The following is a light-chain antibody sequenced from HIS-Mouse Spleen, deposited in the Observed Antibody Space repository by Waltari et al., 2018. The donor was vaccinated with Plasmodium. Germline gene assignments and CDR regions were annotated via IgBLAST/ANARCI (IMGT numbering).Light chain of an antibody. J-gene: IGKJ2*01. Sequence: DIQLTQSPSFLSASVGDRVTITCRASPGISSYLAWYQQKPWKAPKLLIYAASTLQSGVPSRFSGSGSGTEFTLTISSLQPEDFATYYCQQLNSYPYTFGQGTKLEIK. CDR3: QQLNSYPYT. CDR1: PGISSY. CDR2: AAS. V-gene: IGKV1-9*01.